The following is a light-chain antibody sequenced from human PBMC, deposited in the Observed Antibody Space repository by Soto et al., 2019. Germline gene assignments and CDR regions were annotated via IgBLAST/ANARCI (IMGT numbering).Light chain of an antibody. J-gene: IGKJ1*01. V-gene: IGKV3-15*01. CDR2: GAS. CDR3: QQYYNWPPGPWT. Sequence: EIVMTQSPATLSVSPGERATLSCRASQSVSSNLAWYQQKPGQAPRLLIYGASTRATGIPARLSGSGSGTEFTLTISSLQSEDFAVYYCQQYYNWPPGPWTFGQGTKVEIK. CDR1: QSVSSN.